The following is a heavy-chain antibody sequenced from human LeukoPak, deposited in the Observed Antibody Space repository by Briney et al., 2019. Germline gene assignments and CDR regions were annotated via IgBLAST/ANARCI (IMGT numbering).Heavy chain of an antibody. CDR2: IYYSGST. V-gene: IGHV4-59*08. CDR3: ARRTGIALDY. CDR1: GGSISSYH. Sequence: SETLSLTCTVSGGSISSYHWSWIRQPPGKGLEWIGYIYYSGSTNYNPSLKSRVTISVDTSKNQFSLKLSSVTAADTAVYYCARRTGIALDYWGQGTLVTVSS. D-gene: IGHD6-13*01. J-gene: IGHJ4*02.